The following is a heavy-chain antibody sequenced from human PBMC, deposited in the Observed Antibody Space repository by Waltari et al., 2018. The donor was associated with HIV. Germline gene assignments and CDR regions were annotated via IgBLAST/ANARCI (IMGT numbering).Heavy chain of an antibody. V-gene: IGHV4-39*01. CDR3: ARRHFDWLPYYYYYGMDV. CDR2: IYYSGST. D-gene: IGHD3-9*01. CDR1: GGSISSSSYY. Sequence: QLQLQESGPGLVKPSGTLSLTCTVSGGSISSSSYYWGWIRQPPGKGLEWIGSIYYSGSTYYNPSLKSRVTISVDTSKNQFSLKLSSVTAADTAVYYCARRHFDWLPYYYYYGMDVWGQGTTVTVSS. J-gene: IGHJ6*02.